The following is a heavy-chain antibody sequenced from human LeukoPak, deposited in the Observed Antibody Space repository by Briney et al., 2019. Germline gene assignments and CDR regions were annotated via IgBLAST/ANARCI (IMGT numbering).Heavy chain of an antibody. V-gene: IGHV3-7*01. CDR2: IKQDGSEK. Sequence: GGSLRLSCAASGFTFNSYWMSWVRQAPGKGLEWVANIKQDGSEKYYVDSVKGRFTISRDNAKNSLYLQMNSLRAEDTAVYYCARLNVDIVATITPYYFDYWGQGTLVTVSS. CDR1: GFTFNSYW. J-gene: IGHJ4*02. D-gene: IGHD5-12*01. CDR3: ARLNVDIVATITPYYFDY.